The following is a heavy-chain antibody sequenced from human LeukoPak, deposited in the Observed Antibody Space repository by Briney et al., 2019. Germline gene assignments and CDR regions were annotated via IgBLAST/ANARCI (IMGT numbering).Heavy chain of an antibody. CDR3: ASLYDSSGYPFDY. Sequence: GGSLRLSCAASGFTFNGYNMNWVRQAPGKGLEWISYITSSSSSNSYADSVKGRFSISRDNAKNTLYLQMNSLRAEDTAIYYCASLYDSSGYPFDYWGQGTLVTVSA. J-gene: IGHJ4*02. V-gene: IGHV3-48*01. CDR2: ITSSSSSN. CDR1: GFTFNGYN. D-gene: IGHD3-22*01.